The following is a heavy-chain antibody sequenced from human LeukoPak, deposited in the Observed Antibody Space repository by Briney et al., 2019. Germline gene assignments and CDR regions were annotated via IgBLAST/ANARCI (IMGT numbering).Heavy chain of an antibody. J-gene: IGHJ3*02. V-gene: IGHV3-23*01. CDR1: GLNYNNYA. CDR3: VKNLRLVISVAGTPRDAFDI. Sequence: PGEPHRHPRAASGLNYNNYAIRGLHQAPAKELDRVACISAIGATTHHVDSPKGRFHSSRDNSQKTEYLQMNTLTDEDTAVYYCVKNLRLVISVAGTPRDAFDIWGQGTVVSVS. D-gene: IGHD6-19*01. CDR2: ISAIGATT.